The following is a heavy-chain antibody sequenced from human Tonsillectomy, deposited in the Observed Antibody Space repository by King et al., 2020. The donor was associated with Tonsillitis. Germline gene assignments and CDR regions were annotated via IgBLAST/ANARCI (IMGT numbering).Heavy chain of an antibody. CDR2: IFSNDEK. J-gene: IGHJ5*02. CDR1: GFSLSNARMG. D-gene: IGHD3-3*01. Sequence: TMKESGPVLVKPTETLTLTCTVSGFSLSNARMGVSWIRQPPGKALEWLAHIFSNDEKSYSTSLKSRLTISKDTSKSQVVLTMTNMDPVDTATYYCARILAKTIFGVVENWFDPWGQGTLVTVSS. CDR3: ARILAKTIFGVVENWFDP. V-gene: IGHV2-26*01.